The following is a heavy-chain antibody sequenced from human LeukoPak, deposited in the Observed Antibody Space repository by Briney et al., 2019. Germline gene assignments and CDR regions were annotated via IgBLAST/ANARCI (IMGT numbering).Heavy chain of an antibody. CDR3: ARGKGYSSGLYFDY. V-gene: IGHV4-59*01. CDR1: GGSISSYY. CDR2: IYYSGST. D-gene: IGHD6-19*01. J-gene: IGHJ4*02. Sequence: PSETLSLTCTVSGGSISSYYWSWIRQPPGKGLEWIGYIYYSGSTNYNPSLKSRVTISVDTSKNQFSLKLSSATAADTAVYYCARGKGYSSGLYFDYWGQGTLVTVSS.